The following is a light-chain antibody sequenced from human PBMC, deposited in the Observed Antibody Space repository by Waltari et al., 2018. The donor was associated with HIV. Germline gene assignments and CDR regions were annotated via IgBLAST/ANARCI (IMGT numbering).Light chain of an antibody. Sequence: QSVLPQPPSASGTPGQRVTMSCSGDSSNIGYNYVYWYQHLPGTAPRLLIYRNNRRPAGVADRSSGTKSCTAASVAMSGRRAGEEADEYCAAWEDSRSGWVFGGGTRLTV. J-gene: IGLJ3*02. V-gene: IGLV1-47*01. CDR3: AAWEDSRSGWV. CDR1: SSNIGYNY. CDR2: RNN.